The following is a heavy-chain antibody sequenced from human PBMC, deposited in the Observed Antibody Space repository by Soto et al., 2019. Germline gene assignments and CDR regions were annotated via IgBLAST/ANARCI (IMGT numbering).Heavy chain of an antibody. D-gene: IGHD4-17*01. CDR2: IWYDGSNK. Sequence: QVQLVESGGGVVQPGRSLRLSCAASGFTFSSYGMHWVRQAPGKGLEWVAVIWYDGSNKYYADSVKGRFTISRDNSKNTLYLQMNSLRAEEKAVYHCAKAGDYGDYVVYYRMDVWGQGTTVTVSS. CDR1: GFTFSSYG. J-gene: IGHJ6*02. V-gene: IGHV3-33*06. CDR3: AKAGDYGDYVVYYRMDV.